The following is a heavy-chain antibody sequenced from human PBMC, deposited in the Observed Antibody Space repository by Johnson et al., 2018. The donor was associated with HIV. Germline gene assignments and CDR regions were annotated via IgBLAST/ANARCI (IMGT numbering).Heavy chain of an antibody. Sequence: QVQLVESGGGVVQPGRSLRLSCAASGFRFSTYAMHWVRQAPGKGLEWVALISYDGSNNYYADSVKGRFTISRDNSKKPLYLQMNSLRAEDTAVYYCARGRWLQSKSDAFDIWGQGTMVTVSS. D-gene: IGHD5-24*01. V-gene: IGHV3-30-3*01. CDR1: GFRFSTYA. J-gene: IGHJ3*02. CDR2: ISYDGSNN. CDR3: ARGRWLQSKSDAFDI.